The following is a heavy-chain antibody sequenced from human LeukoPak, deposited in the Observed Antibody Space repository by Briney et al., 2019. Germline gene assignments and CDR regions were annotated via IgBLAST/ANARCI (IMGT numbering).Heavy chain of an antibody. Sequence: ASVKDSFKVSGYTLTESLMRWVRQAPRERLEWRGGFFPEDVETIYAQKFQGRVTMTEDTSTDTAYMELTSLRSEATAVYYCATIVIVGATLGGPLGYCGQATLVTVSS. J-gene: IGHJ4*02. D-gene: IGHD1-26*01. CDR2: FFPEDVET. CDR1: GYTLTESL. V-gene: IGHV1-24*01. CDR3: ATIVIVGATLGGPLGY.